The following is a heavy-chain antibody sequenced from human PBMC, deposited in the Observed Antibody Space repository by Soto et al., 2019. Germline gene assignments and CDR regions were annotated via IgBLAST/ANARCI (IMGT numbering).Heavy chain of an antibody. CDR1: GYTFTSYD. V-gene: IGHV1-8*01. CDR2: MNPNSGNT. Sequence: QVQLVQSGAEVKKPGASVKVSCKASGYTFTSYDINWVRQATGQGLEWMGWMNPNSGNTGYAQKFQGRVTMTRNTSISTAYMELSSLRYEYTAVYYCARNGPTMVRGVIITLFSGMDVWGQGTTVTVSS. J-gene: IGHJ6*02. D-gene: IGHD3-10*01. CDR3: ARNGPTMVRGVIITLFSGMDV.